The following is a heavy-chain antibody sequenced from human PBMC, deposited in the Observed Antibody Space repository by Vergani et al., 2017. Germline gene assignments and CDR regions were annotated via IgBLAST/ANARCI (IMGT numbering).Heavy chain of an antibody. Sequence: EVQLVESGGGLVQPGGSLRLSCAASGFTFSSYWMSWVRQAPGKGLEWVANIKQDGSEKYYVDSVKGRFTISRDNAKNSLYLQMNSLRAGDTAVYYCARRKGSSSSWYLGVYYYGMDVWGQGP. V-gene: IGHV3-7*02. D-gene: IGHD6-13*01. CDR1: GFTFSSYW. CDR3: ARRKGSSSSWYLGVYYYGMDV. J-gene: IGHJ6*02. CDR2: IKQDGSEK.